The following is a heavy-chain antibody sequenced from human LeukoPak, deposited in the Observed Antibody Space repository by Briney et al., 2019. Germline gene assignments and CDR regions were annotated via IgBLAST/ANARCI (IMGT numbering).Heavy chain of an antibody. J-gene: IGHJ4*02. Sequence: GGSLRLSCAASGFTFTDYYMSWIRQAPGKGLEWLSYISSGSSDTNYADSVKGRFTISRDNAKKSLYLQMHSLRAEDTAVYYCVRTAGRDGGIWGQGTLVTVSS. CDR1: GFTFTDYY. CDR3: VRTAGRDGGI. V-gene: IGHV3-11*06. D-gene: IGHD1-26*01. CDR2: ISSGSSDT.